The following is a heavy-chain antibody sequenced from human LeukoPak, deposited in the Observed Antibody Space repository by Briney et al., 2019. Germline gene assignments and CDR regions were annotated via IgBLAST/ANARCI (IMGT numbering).Heavy chain of an antibody. V-gene: IGHV4-31*03. CDR3: AREKSDYWFDR. CDR2: IYYSGGT. D-gene: IGHD2-21*02. CDR1: GCSISSGGNY. Sequence: SETLSLTCTVSGCSISSGGNYWSWIRQHPEKGLEWIAYIYYSGGTSYNPSLKSRLTISVDTSKNQFSRKLTSVTAADTAVYYCAREKSDYWFDRWGQGTLVTVSS. J-gene: IGHJ5*02.